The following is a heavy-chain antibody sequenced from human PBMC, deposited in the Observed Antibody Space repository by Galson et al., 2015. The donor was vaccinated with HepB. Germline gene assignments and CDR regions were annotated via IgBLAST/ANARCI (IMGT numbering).Heavy chain of an antibody. CDR3: ARAVVPAAPSDS. Sequence: SVKVSCKASPYTFTKYYIHWVRQAPGQGLQWVGWINPNSGRTNYAPILQARVTMSRDTSINTVYMDLSSLRSDDSAIYFCARAVVPAAPSDSWGQGTLVTVSS. CDR1: PYTFTKYY. CDR2: INPNSGRT. J-gene: IGHJ5*01. V-gene: IGHV1-2*02. D-gene: IGHD2-2*01.